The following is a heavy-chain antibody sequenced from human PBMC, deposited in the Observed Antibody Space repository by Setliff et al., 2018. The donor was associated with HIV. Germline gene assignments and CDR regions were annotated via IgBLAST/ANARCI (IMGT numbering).Heavy chain of an antibody. CDR1: GYTFTDYY. Sequence: RASVKVSCKVSGYTFTDYYMHWVQQAPGKGLEWMGLVDPEDGETIYAEKFQGRVTITADTSTDTAYMELSSLRSEDTAVYYCATDYSPYYYDSSGYPNDAFDIWGQGTMVTVSS. D-gene: IGHD3-22*01. CDR3: ATDYSPYYYDSSGYPNDAFDI. J-gene: IGHJ3*02. V-gene: IGHV1-69-2*01. CDR2: VDPEDGET.